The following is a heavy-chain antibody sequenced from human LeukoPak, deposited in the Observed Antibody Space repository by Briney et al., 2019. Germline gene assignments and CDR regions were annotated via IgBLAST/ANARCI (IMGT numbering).Heavy chain of an antibody. CDR3: ARRAGEPPVGAFDI. D-gene: IGHD1-14*01. J-gene: IGHJ3*02. Sequence: SDTLSLMCTVSGGSNSSSSYHWRWVRQPPATVLEWLLSIYYSGSTYYNPSLKSRVTISVDTSKNQFSLKLSSVTAADTAVYYCARRAGEPPVGAFDIWGQGTMVTVSS. CDR2: IYYSGST. V-gene: IGHV4-39*07. CDR1: GGSNSSSSYH.